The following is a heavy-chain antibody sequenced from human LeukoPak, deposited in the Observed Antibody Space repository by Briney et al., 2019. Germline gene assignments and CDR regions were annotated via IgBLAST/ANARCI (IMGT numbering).Heavy chain of an antibody. J-gene: IGHJ4*02. V-gene: IGHV1-2*02. Sequence: ASVKVSCKASGYTFTGYYMHWVRQAPGQGLEWMGWINPNSGGTNYAQKFQGRVTMTRDTSISTAYMELSGLRSDDTAVYYCARDLRFYYDSSGYSLDYWGQGTLVTVSS. CDR1: GYTFTGYY. CDR2: INPNSGGT. D-gene: IGHD3-22*01. CDR3: ARDLRFYYDSSGYSLDY.